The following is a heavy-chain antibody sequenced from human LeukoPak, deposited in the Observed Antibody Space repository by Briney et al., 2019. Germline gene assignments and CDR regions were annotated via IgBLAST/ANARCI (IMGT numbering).Heavy chain of an antibody. J-gene: IGHJ4*02. CDR3: ARPYYDILTGYHRAYGY. CDR2: INHSGST. D-gene: IGHD3-9*01. V-gene: IGHV4-34*01. CDR1: GGSFSGYY. Sequence: SETLSLTCAVYGGSFSGYYWSWIRQPPGKGLEWIGEINHSGSTNYNPSLMSRVTISVDTSKNQFSLKLSSVTAADTAVYYCARPYYDILTGYHRAYGYWGQGTLVTVSS.